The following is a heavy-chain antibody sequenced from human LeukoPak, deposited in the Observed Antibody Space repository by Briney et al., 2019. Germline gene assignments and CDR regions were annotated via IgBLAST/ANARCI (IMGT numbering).Heavy chain of an antibody. Sequence: PSETLSLTCTVSGGSISSGGYYWSWIRQHPGKGLEWIGYIYSSGSTYYNPSLKSRVTISVDTSENQFSLKLSSVTAADTAVYYCATGTSREGYNYAYWGQGTLVTVSS. V-gene: IGHV4-31*03. D-gene: IGHD5-24*01. CDR2: IYSSGST. CDR1: GGSISSGGYY. CDR3: ATGTSREGYNYAY. J-gene: IGHJ4*02.